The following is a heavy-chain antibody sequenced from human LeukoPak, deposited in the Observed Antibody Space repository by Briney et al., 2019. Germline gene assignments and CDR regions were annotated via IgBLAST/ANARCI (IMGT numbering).Heavy chain of an antibody. V-gene: IGHV3-21*04. CDR1: GFTFSSYS. CDR3: AKDRGRGYSYGYGQDY. CDR2: ISSSSSYI. D-gene: IGHD5-18*01. Sequence: GSLRLSCAASGFTFSSYSMNWVRQAPGKGLEWVSSISSSSSYIYYADSVKGRFTISRDNAKNSLYLQMNSLRAEDTALYYCAKDRGRGYSYGYGQDYWGQGTLVTVSS. J-gene: IGHJ4*02.